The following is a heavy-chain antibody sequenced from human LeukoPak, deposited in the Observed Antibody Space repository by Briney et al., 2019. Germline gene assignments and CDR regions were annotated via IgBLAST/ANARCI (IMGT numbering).Heavy chain of an antibody. CDR1: GYTFTGYY. V-gene: IGHV1-2*02. CDR3: ARDQSGHYDSSGRQTPLLGFDY. D-gene: IGHD3-22*01. Sequence: EASMKVSCKASGYTFTGYYMHWVRQAPGQGLEWMGWINPNSGGTNYAQKFQGRVTMTRDTSISTAYMELSRLRSDDTAVYYCARDQSGHYDSSGRQTPLLGFDYWGQGTLVTVSS. CDR2: INPNSGGT. J-gene: IGHJ4*02.